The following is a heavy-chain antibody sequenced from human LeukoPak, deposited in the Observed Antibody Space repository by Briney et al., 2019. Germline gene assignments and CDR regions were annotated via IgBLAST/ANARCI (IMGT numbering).Heavy chain of an antibody. V-gene: IGHV4-31*11. J-gene: IGHJ4*02. CDR3: ARRETGRSYYFDY. Sequence: SETLSLTCGVSGGSISSGGYSWSWIRQPPGKGLEWIGYIYYSGSTYYNPSLKSRVTISVDTSKNQFSLKLSSVTAADTAVYYCARRETGRSYYFDYWGQGTLVTVSS. D-gene: IGHD1-1*01. CDR1: GGSISSGGYS. CDR2: IYYSGST.